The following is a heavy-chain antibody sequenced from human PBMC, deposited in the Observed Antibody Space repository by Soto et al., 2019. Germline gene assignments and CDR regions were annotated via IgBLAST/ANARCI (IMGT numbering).Heavy chain of an antibody. V-gene: IGHV3-21*01. J-gene: IGHJ6*02. Sequence: GGSLRLSCAVSGFTFSSYSMNWVRQAPGKGLEWVSSISSSSSYIYYADSVKGRFTISRDNAKNSLYLQMNSLRAEDTAVYYCARQGQQLVLSYYYGMDVWGQGTTVTVSS. CDR3: ARQGQQLVLSYYYGMDV. D-gene: IGHD6-13*01. CDR1: GFTFSSYS. CDR2: ISSSSSYI.